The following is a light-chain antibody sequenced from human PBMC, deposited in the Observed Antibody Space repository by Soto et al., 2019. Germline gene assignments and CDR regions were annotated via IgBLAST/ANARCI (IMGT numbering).Light chain of an antibody. Sequence: QSVLTQPRSVSGSPGQSVTISCTGTSSDVGGYNYVSWYQQHPGKAPKLMIYDVSKRPSGVPDRFSGSKSGNTASLTISGLQAEGEADYYCCSYAGSYTVVFGVWTQLTVL. CDR2: DVS. CDR1: SSDVGGYNY. CDR3: CSYAGSYTVV. V-gene: IGLV2-11*01. J-gene: IGLJ2*01.